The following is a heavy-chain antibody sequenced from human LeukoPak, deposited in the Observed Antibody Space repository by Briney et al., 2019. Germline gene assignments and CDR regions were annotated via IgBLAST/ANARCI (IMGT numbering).Heavy chain of an antibody. CDR1: GYSISSGYY. CDR3: ARGAIWRATGTTLEFDY. Sequence: EPSETLSLTCTVSGYSISSGYYWGWIRQPPGKGLEWIGSIYHSGSTYYNPSLKSRVTISVDTSKNQFSLKLSSVTAADTAVYYCARGAIWRATGTTLEFDYWGQGTLVTVSS. J-gene: IGHJ4*02. D-gene: IGHD1-1*01. V-gene: IGHV4-38-2*02. CDR2: IYHSGST.